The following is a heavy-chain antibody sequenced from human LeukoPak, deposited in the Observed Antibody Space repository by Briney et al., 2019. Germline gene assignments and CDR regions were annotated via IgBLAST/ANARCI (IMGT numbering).Heavy chain of an antibody. CDR1: GGSFSGYY. CDR3: ARIGYSGGY. J-gene: IGHJ4*02. V-gene: IGHV4-34*01. CDR2: INHSGST. D-gene: IGHD2-15*01. Sequence: PSETLSLTCAVYGGSFSGYYWSWIRQPPGKGLGWIGEINHSGSTNYNPSLKSRVTISVDTSKNQFSLKLSSVTAADTAVYYCARIGYSGGYWGQGTLVTVSS.